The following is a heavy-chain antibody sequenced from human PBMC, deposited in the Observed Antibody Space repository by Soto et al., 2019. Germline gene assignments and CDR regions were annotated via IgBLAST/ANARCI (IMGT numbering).Heavy chain of an antibody. Sequence: GGSLRLSCAASGFTFSSYAMSWVRQAPGKGLEWVSAISGSGGSTYYADSVKGRFTISRDNSKNTLYLQMNSLRAEDTAVYYCAKARITMVRGVKYFDYWGQGTLVTVSS. CDR2: ISGSGGST. J-gene: IGHJ4*02. V-gene: IGHV3-23*01. CDR1: GFTFSSYA. D-gene: IGHD3-10*01. CDR3: AKARITMVRGVKYFDY.